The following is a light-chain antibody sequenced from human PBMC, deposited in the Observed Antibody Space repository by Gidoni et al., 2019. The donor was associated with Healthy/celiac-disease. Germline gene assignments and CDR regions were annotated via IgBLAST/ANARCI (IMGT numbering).Light chain of an antibody. V-gene: IGKV3-11*01. CDR1: QSVSSD. CDR3: QQRSNWPPLT. CDR2: DAS. Sequence: EIVLTQSPATLSLSPGERATLSCRASQSVSSDLAWYQQKPGQVPRLLIYDASNRATGIPARFSGSGSGTDFTLTISSLEPEDFAVYYCQQRSNWPPLTVGGGTKVEIK. J-gene: IGKJ4*01.